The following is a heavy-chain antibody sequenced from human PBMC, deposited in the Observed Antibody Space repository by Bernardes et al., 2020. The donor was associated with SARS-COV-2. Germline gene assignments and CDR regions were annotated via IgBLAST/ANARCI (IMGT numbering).Heavy chain of an antibody. CDR2: VYYTGST. J-gene: IGHJ4*02. CDR3: ATLRPPMDLYFDS. D-gene: IGHD4-17*01. Sequence: SETLSLTCTVSGVSISGSVLYWSWIRQPPGKGLEWIGSVYYTGSTYYNPSLKSRVTVSVDTSKNQFSLRLTSVTAADTAVFYCATLRPPMDLYFDSWGQGTRVTVSS. CDR1: GVSISGSVLY. V-gene: IGHV4-39*01.